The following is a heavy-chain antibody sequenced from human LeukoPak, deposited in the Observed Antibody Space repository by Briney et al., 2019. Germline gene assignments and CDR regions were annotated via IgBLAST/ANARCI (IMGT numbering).Heavy chain of an antibody. V-gene: IGHV5-51*01. CDR3: ARLTIGYSSGWSFDY. CDR1: GYSFTSYW. J-gene: IGHJ4*02. D-gene: IGHD6-19*01. Sequence: GESLKISCKGSGYSFTSYWIGWVRQMPGKGLEWMGIIYPCDSDTRYSPSFQGQVTISADKSISTAYLQWSSLKASDTAMYYCARLTIGYSSGWSFDYWGQGTPVTVSS. CDR2: IYPCDSDT.